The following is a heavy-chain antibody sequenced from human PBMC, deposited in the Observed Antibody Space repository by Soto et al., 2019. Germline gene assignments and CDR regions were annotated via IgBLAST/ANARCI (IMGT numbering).Heavy chain of an antibody. CDR3: ARLRIVGATTGFDY. CDR1: GGTFSSYA. V-gene: IGHV1-69*13. D-gene: IGHD1-26*01. J-gene: IGHJ4*02. Sequence: VNVSCKASGGTFSSYAISWVRQAPGQGLEWMGGIIPIFGTANYAQKFHGRVTITADESTSTAYMELSSLRSEDTAVYYCARLRIVGATTGFDYWGQGTLVTVYS. CDR2: IIPIFGTA.